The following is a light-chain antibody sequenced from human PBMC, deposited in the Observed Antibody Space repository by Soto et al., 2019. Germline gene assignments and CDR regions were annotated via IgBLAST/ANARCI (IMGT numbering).Light chain of an antibody. CDR2: EVS. CDR1: SSVVGGYNL. Sequence: QSLLTQPASVSGSPGQSITISCTGTSSVVGGYNLVSWYQQHPGKAPKLMIYEVSKRPSGVSNRFSGSKSGNTASLTISGLQAEDEADYYCCSYAGSSTYVFGTGTKVTV. CDR3: CSYAGSSTYV. J-gene: IGLJ1*01. V-gene: IGLV2-23*02.